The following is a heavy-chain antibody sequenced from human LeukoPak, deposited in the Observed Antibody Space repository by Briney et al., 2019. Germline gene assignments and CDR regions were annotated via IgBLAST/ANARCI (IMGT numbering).Heavy chain of an antibody. CDR3: ARDPRGATVTSLKIDY. CDR1: GFTFSSYS. Sequence: GGSLRLSCAGSGFTFSSYSMKWVRQAPGKGLKWVSSIGSGRTYIYYADSVKGRFTISRDNAQNSLYLQMNSLRAEDTAVYYCARDPRGATVTSLKIDYWGQGTLVTVSS. J-gene: IGHJ4*02. V-gene: IGHV3-21*01. CDR2: IGSGRTYI. D-gene: IGHD4-17*01.